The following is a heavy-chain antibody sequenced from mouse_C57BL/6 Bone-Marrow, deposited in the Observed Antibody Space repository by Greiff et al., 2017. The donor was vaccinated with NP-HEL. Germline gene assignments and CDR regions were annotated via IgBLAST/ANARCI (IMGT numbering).Heavy chain of an antibody. V-gene: IGHV14-4*01. CDR2: IDPENGDT. CDR3: TTGGEYYAMDY. CDR1: GFNIKDDY. J-gene: IGHJ4*01. Sequence: EVQLQQSGAELVRPGASVKLSCTASGFNIKDDYMHWVKQRPEQGLEWIGWIDPENGDTEYASKFQGKATITADTSSSTAYLQLSSLTSEDTAVYYCTTGGEYYAMDYWGQGTSVTVSS.